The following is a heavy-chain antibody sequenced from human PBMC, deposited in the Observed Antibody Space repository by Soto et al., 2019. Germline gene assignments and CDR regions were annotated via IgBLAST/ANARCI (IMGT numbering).Heavy chain of an antibody. D-gene: IGHD3-3*01. Sequence: SETLSLTCAVSGVSISSSNWWSWVRQPPGKGLEWIGEIYHSGSTNYNPSLKSRVTISVDKSKNQFSLKLSSVTAADTAVYYCARDSPPYYDFWSGPFRGYGMDVWGQGTTVNVSS. V-gene: IGHV4-4*02. CDR2: IYHSGST. CDR1: GVSISSSNW. CDR3: ARDSPPYYDFWSGPFRGYGMDV. J-gene: IGHJ6*02.